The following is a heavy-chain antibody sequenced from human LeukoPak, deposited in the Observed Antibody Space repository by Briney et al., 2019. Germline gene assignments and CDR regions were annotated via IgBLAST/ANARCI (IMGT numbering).Heavy chain of an antibody. Sequence: AASVKVSCKASGGTFSSYAISWVRQAPGQGLEWTGGIIPIFGTANYAQKFQGRVTITTDESTSTAYMELSSLRSEDTAVYYCARHSGYAGEFDYWGQGTLVTVSS. CDR1: GGTFSSYA. J-gene: IGHJ4*02. V-gene: IGHV1-69*05. CDR3: ARHSGYAGEFDY. D-gene: IGHD5-12*01. CDR2: IIPIFGTA.